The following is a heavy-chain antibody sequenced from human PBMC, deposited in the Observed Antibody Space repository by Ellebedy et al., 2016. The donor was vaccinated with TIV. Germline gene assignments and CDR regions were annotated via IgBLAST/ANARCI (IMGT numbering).Heavy chain of an antibody. J-gene: IGHJ6*02. Sequence: GGSLRLSCVASGFTFSIYWMHWVRQVPGKGLVWVSRINSDGRTTIYADSVKGRLTISRDNAKNTLYLQMNSLRVEDTAVYYCAREEVSGMDVWGQGTTVTVSS. V-gene: IGHV3-74*01. CDR3: AREEVSGMDV. D-gene: IGHD3-22*01. CDR1: GFTFSIYW. CDR2: INSDGRTT.